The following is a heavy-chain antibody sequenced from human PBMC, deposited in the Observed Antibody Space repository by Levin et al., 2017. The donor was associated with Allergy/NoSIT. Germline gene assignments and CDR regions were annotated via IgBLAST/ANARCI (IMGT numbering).Heavy chain of an antibody. J-gene: IGHJ6*03. D-gene: IGHD3-16*01. Sequence: SETLSLTCTVSGGSISSYYWSWIRQPPGKGLEWIGYIYYIGSTNYNPSLKSRVTISVDTSKNQFSLKLSSVTAEDTAVYYCARGDHFLYYMDVWGKGTTVTVSS. CDR1: GGSISSYY. V-gene: IGHV4-59*01. CDR2: IYYIGST. CDR3: ARGDHFLYYMDV.